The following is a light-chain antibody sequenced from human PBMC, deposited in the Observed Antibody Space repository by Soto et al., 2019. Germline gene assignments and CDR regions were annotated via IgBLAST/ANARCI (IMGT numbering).Light chain of an antibody. Sequence: EIVLTQSPGTLSLSPGERATVSCRASQSVSSSSLAWYQLKPGQAPRLLIYDTSTRASGIPDRFSGSGSGTDFTLTISRLEPEDFAVFYCHHSSRSPTFGQGTKLEIK. CDR1: QSVSSSS. J-gene: IGKJ2*01. V-gene: IGKV3-20*01. CDR2: DTS. CDR3: HHSSRSPT.